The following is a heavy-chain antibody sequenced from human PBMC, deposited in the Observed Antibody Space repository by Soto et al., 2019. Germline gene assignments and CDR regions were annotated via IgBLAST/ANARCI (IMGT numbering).Heavy chain of an antibody. CDR3: ARGRIAGAATDFYYYGMDV. Sequence: QVQLVQSGAEVKKPGSSVKVSCKASGGTFSTYVISWVRQAPGQGLEWMGGIIPVFATTNYAQKFQGRVTILAGGPTRTGYMELNSLRSEDTAVYYCARGRIAGAATDFYYYGMDVWGQGTSVTVSS. D-gene: IGHD1-26*01. CDR1: GGTFSTYV. CDR2: IIPVFATT. V-gene: IGHV1-69*12. J-gene: IGHJ6*02.